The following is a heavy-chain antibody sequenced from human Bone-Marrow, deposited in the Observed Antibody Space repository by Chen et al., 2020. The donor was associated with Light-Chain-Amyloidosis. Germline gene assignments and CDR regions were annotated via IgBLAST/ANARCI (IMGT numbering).Heavy chain of an antibody. CDR3: ASDGGLVVVEAAV. CDR1: GFSFSTAW. J-gene: IGHJ4*02. D-gene: IGHD2-21*01. CDR2: IKSESDGGTT. V-gene: IGHV3-15*01. Sequence: EVRLVESGGGVVKPGGSLRLSCEAYGFSFSTAWVTWVRQAPGKGLEWLGRIKSESDGGTTAFAASVQGRFGISRDQTRNTVYLQMSSLKSDDTAIYYCASDGGLVVVEAAVWGQGTQVTVSS.